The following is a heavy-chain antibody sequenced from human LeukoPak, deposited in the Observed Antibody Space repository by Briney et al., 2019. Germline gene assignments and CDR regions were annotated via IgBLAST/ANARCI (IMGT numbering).Heavy chain of an antibody. V-gene: IGHV3-64*01. CDR1: GFTFSSYA. CDR3: ARIGDYGAFDI. Sequence: SGGSLRLSCAASGFTFSSYAMHWVRQAPGKGLEYVSAINSNGGNTYYANSVRGRFTISRDNSKNTLYLQMGSLRAEDMAVYYCARIGDYGAFDIWGQGTMVTVS. J-gene: IGHJ3*02. CDR2: INSNGGNT. D-gene: IGHD4-17*01.